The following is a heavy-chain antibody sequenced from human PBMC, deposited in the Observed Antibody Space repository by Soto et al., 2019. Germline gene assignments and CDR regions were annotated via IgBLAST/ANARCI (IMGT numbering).Heavy chain of an antibody. CDR3: ARGWGVVRGTTTWGNWFDP. Sequence: SETLSLTCAVYGGSFSGYYWSWIRQPPGKGLEWIGEINHSGSTNYNPSLKSRVTISVDTSKNQFSLKLSSVTAADTAVYYCARGWGVVRGTTTWGNWFDPWGQGTLVTVSS. J-gene: IGHJ5*02. D-gene: IGHD3-10*01. V-gene: IGHV4-34*01. CDR2: INHSGST. CDR1: GGSFSGYY.